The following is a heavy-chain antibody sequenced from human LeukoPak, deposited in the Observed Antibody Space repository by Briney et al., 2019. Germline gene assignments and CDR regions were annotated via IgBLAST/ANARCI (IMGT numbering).Heavy chain of an antibody. D-gene: IGHD1-26*01. J-gene: IGHJ4*02. CDR3: AKDPSGSYYQGLDY. V-gene: IGHV3-23*01. CDR1: GFTFSNYA. Sequence: GGSLRLSCAASGFTFSNYAMSWVRQAPGKGLEWVSAISASAGSTYYADSVKGRFTISRDNSKNTLYLQMNSLRAEDTAVYYCAKDPSGSYYQGLDYWGQGTLVTVSS. CDR2: ISASAGST.